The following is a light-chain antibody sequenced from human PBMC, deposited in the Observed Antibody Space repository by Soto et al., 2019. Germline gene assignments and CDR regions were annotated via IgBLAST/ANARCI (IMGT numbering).Light chain of an antibody. CDR1: SSNIGSNY. V-gene: IGLV1-47*01. CDR2: RNN. Sequence: QSVLTQPPSASGTPGQRVTISCSGSSSNIGSNYVYWYQQLPGTAPKLLIYRNNQRPSGVPDRFSGSKSGTSASLAISGLRSEDEADYYCAAWDDSLREVFGTGTRSPS. CDR3: AAWDDSLREV. J-gene: IGLJ1*01.